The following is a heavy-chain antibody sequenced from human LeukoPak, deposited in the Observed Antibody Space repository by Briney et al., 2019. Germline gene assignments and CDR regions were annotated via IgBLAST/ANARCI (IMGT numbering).Heavy chain of an antibody. V-gene: IGHV3-53*04. D-gene: IGHD3-22*01. CDR2: IYSGGST. J-gene: IGHJ6*02. CDR1: GFTVSSNY. CDR3: ARVGYYDRDYYYGMDV. Sequence: GGSLRLSCAASGFTVSSNYMSWVRQAPGKGLEWVSVIYSGGSTYYADSVKGRFTISRHNSKNTLYLQMNSLRAEDTAVYYCARVGYYDRDYYYGMDVWGQGTTVNVSS.